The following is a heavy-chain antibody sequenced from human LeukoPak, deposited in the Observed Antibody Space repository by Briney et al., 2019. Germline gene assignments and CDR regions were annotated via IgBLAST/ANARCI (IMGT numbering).Heavy chain of an antibody. CDR1: GHSITDFA. D-gene: IGHD3-3*01. J-gene: IGHJ4*02. CDR3: ARGPLLRFLEWLLDY. V-gene: IGHV1-3*01. CDR2: INGANGNI. Sequence: ASVKVSCKASGHSITDFAMHWVRQAPGQRFEWMGWINGANGNIRYSQKFQGRVTLTRDTAANTAYMELSSLRSEDTAVYYCARGPLLRFLEWLLDYWGQGTLVTVSS.